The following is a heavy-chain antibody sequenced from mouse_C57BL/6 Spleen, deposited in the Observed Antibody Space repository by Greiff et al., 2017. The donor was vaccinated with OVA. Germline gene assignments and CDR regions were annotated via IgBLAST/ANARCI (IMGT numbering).Heavy chain of an antibody. CDR2: INPNNGGT. J-gene: IGHJ3*01. V-gene: IGHV1-18*01. CDR1: GYTFTDYN. CDR3: ARGGFITTVGFAY. Sequence: VQLKESGPELVKPGASVKIPCKASGYTFTDYNMDWVKQSHGKSLEWIGDINPNNGGTIYNQKFKGKATLTVDKSSSTAYMELRSLTSEDTAVYYCARGGFITTVGFAYWGQGTLVTVSA. D-gene: IGHD1-1*01.